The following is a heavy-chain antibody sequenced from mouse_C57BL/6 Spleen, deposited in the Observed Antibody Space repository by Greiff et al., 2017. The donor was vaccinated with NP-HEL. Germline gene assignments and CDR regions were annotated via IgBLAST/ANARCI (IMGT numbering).Heavy chain of an antibody. V-gene: IGHV1-69*01. CDR1: GYTFTSYW. D-gene: IGHD2-1*01. Sequence: VQLQQPGAELVMPGASVKLSCKASGYTFTSYWMHWVKQRPGQGLEWIGEIDPSDSYTNYNQKFKGKSTLTVDKSSSTAYMQLSSLTCGDAAVYDCARWGGNFAMGYWGQGTSVTVAS. CDR2: IDPSDSYT. CDR3: ARWGGNFAMGY. J-gene: IGHJ4*01.